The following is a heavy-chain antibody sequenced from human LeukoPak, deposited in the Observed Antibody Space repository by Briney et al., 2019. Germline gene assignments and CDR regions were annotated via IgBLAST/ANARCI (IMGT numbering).Heavy chain of an antibody. V-gene: IGHV3-21*04. J-gene: IGHJ4*02. D-gene: IGHD2-21*02. CDR2: ISTSSSYI. CDR1: GFTFSTYS. Sequence: GGSLRLSCAASGFTFSTYSMNWVRQAPGKGLEWVSFISTSSSYIYYADSVKGRFTISRDNSKNSLYLQMNSLRAEDTAVYYCARDLGVVTDYWGQGTLVTVSS. CDR3: ARDLGVVTDY.